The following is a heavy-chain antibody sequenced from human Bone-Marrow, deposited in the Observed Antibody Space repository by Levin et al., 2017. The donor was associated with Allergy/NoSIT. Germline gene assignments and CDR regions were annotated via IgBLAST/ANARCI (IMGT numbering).Heavy chain of an antibody. V-gene: IGHV4-34*01. CDR1: GGSFRGYY. CDR3: ARRRYYDSLKDI. CDR2: INHSGST. Sequence: SQTLSLTCGVHGGSFRGYYWSWIRQPPGKGLEWIGEINHSGSTNYNPSLKSRVTMSVDTSKNQFSLKLSSVTAADTAVYYCARRRYYDSLKDIWGQGTMVTVSS. J-gene: IGHJ3*02. D-gene: IGHD3-22*01.